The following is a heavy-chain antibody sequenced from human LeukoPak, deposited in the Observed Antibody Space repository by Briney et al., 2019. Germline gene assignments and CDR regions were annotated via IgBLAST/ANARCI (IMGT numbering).Heavy chain of an antibody. Sequence: SVKVSCKASGGTFSSYTISWVRQAPGQGLEWMGRIIPILGIANYAQKFQGRVTITADRSTSPAYMELSSLRSEDTAVYYCARDDSSSYYYFDYWGQGTLVTVSS. CDR2: IIPILGIA. CDR3: ARDDSSSYYYFDY. CDR1: GGTFSSYT. V-gene: IGHV1-69*04. D-gene: IGHD6-6*01. J-gene: IGHJ4*02.